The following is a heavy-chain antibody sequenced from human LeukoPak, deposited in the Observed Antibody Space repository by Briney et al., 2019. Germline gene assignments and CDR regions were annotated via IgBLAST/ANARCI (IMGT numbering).Heavy chain of an antibody. CDR1: GGSISSGSYY. Sequence: PSETLSLTCTVSGGSISSGSYYWSWIRQPAGKGLEWIGRIYTSGSTNYNPSLKSRVTISVDTSKNQFSLKLSSVTAADTAVYYCARTTVTTTDWGQGTLVTVSS. D-gene: IGHD4-17*01. CDR2: IYTSGST. V-gene: IGHV4-61*02. CDR3: ARTTVTTTD. J-gene: IGHJ4*02.